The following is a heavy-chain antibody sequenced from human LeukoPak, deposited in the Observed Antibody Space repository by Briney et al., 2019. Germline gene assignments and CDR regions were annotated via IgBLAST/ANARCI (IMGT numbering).Heavy chain of an antibody. Sequence: PSETLSLTCTVSGGSISSSSYYWGWIRQPPGKGLEWIGSIYYSGSTYYNPSLKSRVTISVDTSKNQFSLKLSSVTAADTAVYYCTAGRSDHFDFWGQGTLVTVSS. V-gene: IGHV4-39*01. CDR1: GGSISSSSYY. D-gene: IGHD6-25*01. CDR2: IYYSGST. J-gene: IGHJ4*02. CDR3: TAGRSDHFDF.